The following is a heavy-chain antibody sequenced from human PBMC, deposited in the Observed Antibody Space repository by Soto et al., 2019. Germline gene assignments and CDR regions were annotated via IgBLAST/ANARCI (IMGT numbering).Heavy chain of an antibody. Sequence: SETLSLTCTVSGVSISRFYWSWIRQPPGKGLEWIGYIYSSGSTNYNPSLKSRITISLDTSKNQFSLKLSSVTAADTAVYYCARHFDYWGQGTLVTVSS. V-gene: IGHV4-59*08. CDR2: IYSSGST. CDR1: GVSISRFY. J-gene: IGHJ4*02. CDR3: ARHFDY.